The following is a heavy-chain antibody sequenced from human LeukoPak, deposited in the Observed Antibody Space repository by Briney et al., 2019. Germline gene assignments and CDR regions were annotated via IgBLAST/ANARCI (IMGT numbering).Heavy chain of an antibody. J-gene: IGHJ4*02. V-gene: IGHV3-74*01. CDR1: GFTFSSYW. CDR3: AGVRLSYYFDY. D-gene: IGHD3-16*02. Sequence: GGSLRLSCAASGFTFSSYWMYWVRQAPGKGLVWVSRINSDGSVTNYADSVKGRFTISRDNAKNTLYLQMNSLRDEDTAVYYCAGVRLSYYFDYWGQGTLVTVSS. CDR2: INSDGSVT.